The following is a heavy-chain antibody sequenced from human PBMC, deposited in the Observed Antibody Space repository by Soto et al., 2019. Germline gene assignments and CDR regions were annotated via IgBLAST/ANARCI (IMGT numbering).Heavy chain of an antibody. CDR1: GFTFSRYA. J-gene: IGHJ4*02. CDR2: ISFDGTNK. V-gene: IGHV3-30-3*01. CDR3: AREDVYY. Sequence: QVQLVESGGGVVQPGRSLRLSCAASGFTFSRYAMHWVRQAPGKGLEWVAVISFDGTNKYYADSVKGRFTISRDNSRNTLYLQMNSLRAEDTAVYYWAREDVYYWGQGTLVTVAS.